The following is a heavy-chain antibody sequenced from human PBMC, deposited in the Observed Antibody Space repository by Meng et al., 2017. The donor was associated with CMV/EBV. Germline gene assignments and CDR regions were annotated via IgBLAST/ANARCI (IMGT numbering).Heavy chain of an antibody. D-gene: IGHD2-2*01. J-gene: IGHJ1*01. V-gene: IGHV1-18*01. CDR2: ISAYNGNT. Sequence: ASVKVSCKASGYTFTSYGISWVRQAPGQGLEWMGWISAYNGNTNYAQKLQGRVTMTTDTSTSTAYMELRSLRSDDTAVYYCARGRFCSSTSFSDFQHWGQGTLVTVSS. CDR3: ARGRFCSSTSFSDFQH. CDR1: GYTFTSYG.